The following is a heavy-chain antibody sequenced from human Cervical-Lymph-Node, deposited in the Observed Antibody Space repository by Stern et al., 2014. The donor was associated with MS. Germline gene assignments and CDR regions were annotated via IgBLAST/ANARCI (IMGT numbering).Heavy chain of an antibody. CDR1: GFTFTSSA. J-gene: IGHJ4*02. Sequence: QLVQSGPEVKKPGTSVKVSCKASGFTFTSSAVQWVRQARGQRLEWIGWIVVGSGNTNYAQKFQERVTITRDMSTSTAYMELSSLRSEDTAVYYCAALVRGNSAXXDYWGQGTLVTVSS. D-gene: IGHD4-23*01. V-gene: IGHV1-58*01. CDR3: AALVRGNSAXXDY. CDR2: IVVGSGNT.